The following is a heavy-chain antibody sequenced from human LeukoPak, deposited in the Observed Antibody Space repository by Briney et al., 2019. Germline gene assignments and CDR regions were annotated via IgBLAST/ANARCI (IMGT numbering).Heavy chain of an antibody. J-gene: IGHJ6*02. CDR2: ISYDGSNK. D-gene: IGHD1-7*01. Sequence: PGGSLRLSCAASGFTFSSYAMHWVRQAPGKGLEWVAVISYDGSNKYYADSVKGRFTISRDNSKNTLYLQMNSLRAEDTAVYYCASLAGWARAGELELRDYYCGMDVWGQGTTVTVSS. CDR1: GFTFSSYA. CDR3: ASLAGWARAGELELRDYYCGMDV. V-gene: IGHV3-30-3*01.